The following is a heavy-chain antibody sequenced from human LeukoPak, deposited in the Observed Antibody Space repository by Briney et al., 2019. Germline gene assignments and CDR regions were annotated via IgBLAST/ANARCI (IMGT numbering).Heavy chain of an antibody. CDR3: VREGGSSGYYFFHY. V-gene: IGHV1-18*01. CDR2: TSAYNGNT. Sequence: ASVKVSCKASGYTFTTYGLSWVRQAPGQGLEWMGWTSAYNGNTNYAQKLQGRVTMTTDTSTTTAYMELRSLRSDDTAVYYCVREGGSSGYYFFHYWGQGTLVTVSS. D-gene: IGHD3-22*01. J-gene: IGHJ4*02. CDR1: GYTFTTYG.